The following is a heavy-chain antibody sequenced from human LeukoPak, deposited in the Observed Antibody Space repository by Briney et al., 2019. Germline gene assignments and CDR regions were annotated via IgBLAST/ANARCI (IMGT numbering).Heavy chain of an antibody. CDR3: GSEPDYVDGED. Sequence: PGGSLRLSCAASGFTFSSYAMSWVRQAPGQGLEWVSAISGSGGSTYYADSVKGRFTISRDNSKNTLYLQMNNLRAEDTAVYYCGSEPDYVDGEDWGQGTLVTVSS. V-gene: IGHV3-23*01. J-gene: IGHJ4*02. D-gene: IGHD4/OR15-4a*01. CDR1: GFTFSSYA. CDR2: ISGSGGST.